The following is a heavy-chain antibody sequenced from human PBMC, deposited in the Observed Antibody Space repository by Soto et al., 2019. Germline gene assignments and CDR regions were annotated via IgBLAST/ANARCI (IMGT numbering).Heavy chain of an antibody. J-gene: IGHJ5*02. CDR1: VGSIRISSYY. V-gene: IGHV4-39*01. Sequence: SETLSFTCTVSVGSIRISSYYWGWIRQPPGKGLEWIGSISYSGITYYNPSLKSRVTISVDTSKNQFSLKLSSVTAADTAVYYRARGRFGALPAWFDPWGQGTLVTVSS. CDR2: ISYSGIT. CDR3: ARGRFGALPAWFDP. D-gene: IGHD3-10*01.